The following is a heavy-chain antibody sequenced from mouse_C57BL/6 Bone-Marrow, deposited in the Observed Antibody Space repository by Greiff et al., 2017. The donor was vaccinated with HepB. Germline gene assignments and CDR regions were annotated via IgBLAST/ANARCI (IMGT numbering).Heavy chain of an antibody. CDR1: GFTFSSYG. CDR3: ARLVLAWFAY. Sequence: EVQVVESGGDLVKPGGSLKLSCAASGFTFSSYGMSWVRQTPDKRLEWVATISSGGSYTYYPDSVKGRFTISRDNAKNTLYLQMSSLKSEDTAMYYCARLVLAWFAYWGQGTLVTVSA. CDR2: ISSGGSYT. J-gene: IGHJ3*01. V-gene: IGHV5-6*01.